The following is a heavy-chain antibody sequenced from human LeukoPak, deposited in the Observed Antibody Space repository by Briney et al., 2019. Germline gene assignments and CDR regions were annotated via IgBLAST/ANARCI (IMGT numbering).Heavy chain of an antibody. CDR1: GGSFSGYY. Sequence: PSETLSLTCAVYGGSFSGYYWSWIRQPPGKGLEWIGEINHSGSTNYNPSLESRVTISVDTSKNQFSLKLSSVTAADTAVYYCARVLLKPYYYYGMDVWGKGTTVTVSS. CDR3: ARVLLKPYYYYGMDV. J-gene: IGHJ6*04. CDR2: INHSGST. V-gene: IGHV4-34*01.